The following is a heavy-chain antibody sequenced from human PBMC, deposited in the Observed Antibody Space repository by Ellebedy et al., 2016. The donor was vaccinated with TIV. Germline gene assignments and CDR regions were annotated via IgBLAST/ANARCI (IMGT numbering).Heavy chain of an antibody. D-gene: IGHD3-16*01. CDR1: GFTFADHA. CDR3: ARHGGFRFDS. Sequence: PGGSLRLSCTTSGFTFADHAVSWVRQAQGKGLEWLGFIRSIPYGGTTEYAASVKGRFTISRDEANSIAHLQMNSLRTEDTAIYYCARHGGFRFDSWGQGTLVTVSS. CDR2: IRSIPYGGTT. J-gene: IGHJ4*02. V-gene: IGHV3-49*04.